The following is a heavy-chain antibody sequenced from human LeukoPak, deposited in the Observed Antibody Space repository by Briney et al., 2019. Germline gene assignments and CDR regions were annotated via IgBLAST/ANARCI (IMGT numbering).Heavy chain of an antibody. CDR2: IDYRGST. Sequence: SETLSLTCTVSNDSISNYYWSWIRQPPGKGLEWIAYIDYRGSTTNNPSLRSRITISVDTSRNQFSLKLRSVTAADTAVYYCARSRSGYGYEHGAFEIRGQGTMVTVSS. D-gene: IGHD5-12*01. V-gene: IGHV4-59*01. J-gene: IGHJ3*02. CDR1: NDSISNYY. CDR3: ARSRSGYGYEHGAFEI.